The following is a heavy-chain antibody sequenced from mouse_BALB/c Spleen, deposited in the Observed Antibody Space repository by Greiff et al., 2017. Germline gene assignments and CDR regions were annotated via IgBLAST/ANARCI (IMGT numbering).Heavy chain of an antibody. J-gene: IGHJ1*01. CDR2: ISNLAYSI. Sequence: EVKLVESGGGLVQPGGSRKLSCAASGFTFSDYGMAWVRQAPGKGPEWVAFISNLAYSIYYADTVTGRFTISRENAKNSLYLEMSSLRSEDTAMYYCAKGTTARYFDVWGAGTTVTVSS. V-gene: IGHV5-15*02. D-gene: IGHD1-2*01. CDR1: GFTFSDYG. CDR3: AKGTTARYFDV.